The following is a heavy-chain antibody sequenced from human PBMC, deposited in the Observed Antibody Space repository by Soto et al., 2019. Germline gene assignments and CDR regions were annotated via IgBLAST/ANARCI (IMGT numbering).Heavy chain of an antibody. CDR1: GSPISDNY. V-gene: IGHV4-59*08. CDR3: ARLGDYYPAFDY. J-gene: IGHJ4*01. D-gene: IGHD3-22*01. CDR2: IYYTGTT. Sequence: QVQLQESGPGLVKPSETLSVTCTVSGSPISDNYWSWFRQAPGQGLEWVGYIYYTGTTTYHPSLKGRVTISLDTSKSQFSLILRSVTAADTAVYYCARLGDYYPAFDYWGHGTLVTVSS.